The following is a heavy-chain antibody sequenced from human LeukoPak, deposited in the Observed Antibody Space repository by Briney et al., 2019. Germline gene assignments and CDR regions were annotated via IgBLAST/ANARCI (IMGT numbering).Heavy chain of an antibody. J-gene: IGHJ4*02. Sequence: GASLQISCKGAGSSFTSYWIGWGRQMPGKGLEWVGIIYPGDSDTRYSPYFQGQVTISADKSIRTAYLQWSSLKASDTAMYYCARPDYYDSSGYYVDYWGQGTLVTVSS. CDR2: IYPGDSDT. CDR1: GSSFTSYW. D-gene: IGHD3-22*01. CDR3: ARPDYYDSSGYYVDY. V-gene: IGHV5-51*01.